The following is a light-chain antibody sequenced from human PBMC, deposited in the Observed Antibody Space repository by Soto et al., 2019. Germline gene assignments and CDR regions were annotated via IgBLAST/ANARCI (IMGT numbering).Light chain of an antibody. CDR1: QSVSTW. V-gene: IGKV1-5*01. CDR3: QKYNGYSPST. J-gene: IGKJ1*01. CDR2: DAS. Sequence: DIQMTQSPSTLSASVGDTVTITCRASQSVSTWLAWYQQKPGKAPKLLIYDASNLQSRVPSRFTGSRARPEFTHTNSSLQPDDFPNSYCQKYNGYSPSTFGQGTKAEIK.